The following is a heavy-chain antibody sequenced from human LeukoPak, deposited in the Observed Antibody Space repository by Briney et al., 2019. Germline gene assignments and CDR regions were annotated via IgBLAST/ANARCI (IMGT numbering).Heavy chain of an antibody. CDR3: ARGGYSYGSINWFDP. V-gene: IGHV7-4-1*02. CDR1: GYTFTSYA. D-gene: IGHD5-18*01. CDR2: INTNTGNP. Sequence: GASVKVSCKASGYTFTSYAMNWVRQAPGQGLEWMGWINTNTGNPTCAQGFTGRFVFSLDTSVSTAYLQISSLKAEDTAVYYCARGGYSYGSINWFDPWGQGTLVTVSS. J-gene: IGHJ5*02.